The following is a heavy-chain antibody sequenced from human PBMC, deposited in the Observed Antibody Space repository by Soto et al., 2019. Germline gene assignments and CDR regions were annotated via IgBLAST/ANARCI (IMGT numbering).Heavy chain of an antibody. Sequence: PSETLSLTCTVSGGSISSGDYYWSWIRQPPGKGLEWIGYIYYSGSTYYNPSLKSRVTISVDTSKNQFSLKLSSVTAADTAVYYCARAVSQYYDFWSGYPFDYWGQGTLVTVSS. J-gene: IGHJ4*02. CDR2: IYYSGST. CDR3: ARAVSQYYDFWSGYPFDY. CDR1: GGSISSGDYY. D-gene: IGHD3-3*01. V-gene: IGHV4-30-4*01.